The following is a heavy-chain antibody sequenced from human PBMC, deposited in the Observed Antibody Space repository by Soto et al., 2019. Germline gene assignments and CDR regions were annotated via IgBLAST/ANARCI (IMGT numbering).Heavy chain of an antibody. Sequence: GGSVRLSFVVSGFTVSSSGMSWVRQAPGKGLEGVSGMSESGSRKYYEESVKGRFTISRDNAKNTLSLDMNTLRAEDTAVYYCAKDSGWLHQYWAQGTLANVSS. J-gene: IGHJ4*02. CDR1: GFTVSSSG. CDR2: MSESGSRK. CDR3: AKDSGWLHQY. D-gene: IGHD5-12*01. V-gene: IGHV3-23*01.